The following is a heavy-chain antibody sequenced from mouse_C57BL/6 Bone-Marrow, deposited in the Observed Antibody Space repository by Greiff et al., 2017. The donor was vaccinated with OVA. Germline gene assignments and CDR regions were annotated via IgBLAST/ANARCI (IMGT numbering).Heavy chain of an antibody. CDR3: ARRNLPGFAY. CDR1: GYAFSSSW. CDR2: IYPGDGDT. D-gene: IGHD5-1*01. V-gene: IGHV1-82*01. Sequence: QVQLKKSGPELVKPGASVKISCKASGYAFSSSWMNWVKQRPGKGLEWIGRIYPGDGDTNYNGKFKGKATLTADKSSSTAYMQLSSLTSEDSAVYFCARRNLPGFAYWGQGTLVTVSA. J-gene: IGHJ3*01.